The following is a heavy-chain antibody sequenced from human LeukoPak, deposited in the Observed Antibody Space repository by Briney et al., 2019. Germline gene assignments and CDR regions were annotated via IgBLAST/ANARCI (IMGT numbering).Heavy chain of an antibody. Sequence: SVKVSCKASGATFSSYAISWVRQAPGQGLEWMGGIIPIFGTANYAQKFQGRVTITTDESASTAYMELSSLRSEDTAVYYCATGRTPLRDLNWFDPWGQGTLVTVSS. J-gene: IGHJ5*02. CDR3: ATGRTPLRDLNWFDP. V-gene: IGHV1-69*05. D-gene: IGHD1-14*01. CDR1: GATFSSYA. CDR2: IIPIFGTA.